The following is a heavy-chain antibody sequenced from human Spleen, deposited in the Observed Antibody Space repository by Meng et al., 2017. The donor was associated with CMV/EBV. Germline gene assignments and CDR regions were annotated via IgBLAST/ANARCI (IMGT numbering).Heavy chain of an antibody. CDR3: ARDHGSQGLDP. CDR1: GFAFDDYG. J-gene: IGHJ5*02. Sequence: GESLKISCTTSGFAFDDYGMSWIRQAPGKGLEWASYISSSGSTIYYADSVKGRFTISRDNAKNSLYLQMNSLRAEDTAVYYCARDHGSQGLDPWGQGTLVTVSS. CDR2: ISSSGSTI. V-gene: IGHV3-11*04.